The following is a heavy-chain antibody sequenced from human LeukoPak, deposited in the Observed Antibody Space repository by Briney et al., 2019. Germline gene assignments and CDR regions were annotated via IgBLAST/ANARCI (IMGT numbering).Heavy chain of an antibody. CDR3: AKDFRIGYSAHFDY. D-gene: IGHD2-21*01. CDR2: IYENGGTT. CDR1: GFTFRSHA. V-gene: IGHV3-23*01. Sequence: GGSLRLSCVGSGFTFRSHAMSWVRQAPEKGLEFVSGIYENGGTTYYADSVKGRFSISRDNSKNTLYLQMNSLRGEDTAVYYCAKDFRIGYSAHFDYWGQGALVTVSS. J-gene: IGHJ4*02.